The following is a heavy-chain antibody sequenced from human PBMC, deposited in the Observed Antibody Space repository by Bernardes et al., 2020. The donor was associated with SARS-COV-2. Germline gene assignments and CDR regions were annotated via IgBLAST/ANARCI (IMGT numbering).Heavy chain of an antibody. Sequence: SETLSLTCAVSGGSISSGGYSWSWIRQPPGKGLEWIGYIYHSGSTYYNPSLKSRVTISVDRSKNQFSLKLSSVTAADTAVYYCARYREDYGDYSFDYWGQGTLVTVSS. J-gene: IGHJ4*02. D-gene: IGHD4-17*01. V-gene: IGHV4-30-2*01. CDR1: GGSISSGGYS. CDR3: ARYREDYGDYSFDY. CDR2: IYHSGST.